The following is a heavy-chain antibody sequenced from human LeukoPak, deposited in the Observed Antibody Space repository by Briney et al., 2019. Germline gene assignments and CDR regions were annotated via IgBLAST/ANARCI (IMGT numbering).Heavy chain of an antibody. CDR1: GFTFSSYG. CDR2: ISYDGSNK. CDR3: AKVGGSGSYYKGGFDY. V-gene: IGHV3-30*18. J-gene: IGHJ4*02. Sequence: GGSLRLSCAASGFTFSSYGMHWVRQAPGKGLEWVAVISYDGSNKYYADSVKGRFTISRDNSKNTLYLQMNSLRAEDTAVYYCAKVGGSGSYYKGGFDYWGQGTLVTVSS. D-gene: IGHD3-10*01.